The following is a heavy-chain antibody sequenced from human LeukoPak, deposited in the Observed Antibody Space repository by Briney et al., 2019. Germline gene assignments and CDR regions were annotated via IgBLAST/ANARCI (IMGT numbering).Heavy chain of an antibody. V-gene: IGHV3-21*01. J-gene: IGHJ6*03. CDR3: AREWGGGSYYYYYYMDV. Sequence: GGSLRLSCAASGFTFSSYSMNWVRQAPGKGLEWVSSISSSSSYIYYADSVKGRFTISRDNAKNSLYLQMNSLRAEDTAVYYCAREWGGGSYYYYYYMDVWGKGTTVTISS. D-gene: IGHD6-25*01. CDR1: GFTFSSYS. CDR2: ISSSSSYI.